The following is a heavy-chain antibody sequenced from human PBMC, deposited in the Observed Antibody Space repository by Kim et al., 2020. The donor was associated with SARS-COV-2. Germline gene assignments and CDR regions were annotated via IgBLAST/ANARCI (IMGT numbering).Heavy chain of an antibody. CDR3: VKDIIGGLLWFGQFGS. V-gene: IGHV3-9*01. CDR1: GFTFGDYA. D-gene: IGHD3-10*01. Sequence: GGSLRLSCAASGFTFGDYAMHWVRQAPGKGLEWVSGIRWDGGRIDYADSVKGRFTISRDNAQNSLYLQINSLTTEDTAFYYCVKDIIGGLLWFGQFGSWGQGTLVTVSS. CDR2: IRWDGGRI. J-gene: IGHJ1*01.